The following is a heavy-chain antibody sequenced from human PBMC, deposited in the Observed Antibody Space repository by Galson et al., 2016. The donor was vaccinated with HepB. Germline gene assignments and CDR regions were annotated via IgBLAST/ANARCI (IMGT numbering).Heavy chain of an antibody. CDR3: ARSQGNWAPLSYYMDV. Sequence: SLRLSCAASGFIFSSYGMHWVRQAPGKGLEWVAVIWYDGSNKYYADSVKGRFTISRDNSKNTLYLQMNSLRAEDTAVYYCARSQGNWAPLSYYMDVWSKGTTVTVSS. CDR1: GFIFSSYG. D-gene: IGHD7-27*01. CDR2: IWYDGSNK. V-gene: IGHV3-33*01. J-gene: IGHJ6*03.